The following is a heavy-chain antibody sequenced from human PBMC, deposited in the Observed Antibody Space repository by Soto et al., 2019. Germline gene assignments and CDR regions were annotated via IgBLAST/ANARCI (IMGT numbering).Heavy chain of an antibody. CDR3: ARQSVAGTIRDDAFDI. CDR1: GGSISSSSYY. V-gene: IGHV4-39*01. CDR2: IYYSGST. J-gene: IGHJ3*02. Sequence: QLQLQESGPGLVKPSETLSLTCTVSGGSISSSSYYWGWIRQPPGKGLEWIGSIYYSGSTYYNPSLKSRVTISVDTSKNQFSLKLSSVTAADTAVYYCARQSVAGTIRDDAFDIWGQGTMVTVSS. D-gene: IGHD6-19*01.